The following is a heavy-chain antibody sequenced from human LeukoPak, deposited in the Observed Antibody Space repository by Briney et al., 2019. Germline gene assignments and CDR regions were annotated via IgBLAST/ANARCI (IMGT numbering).Heavy chain of an antibody. CDR1: GFTFTSSA. CDR3: AADSHTTDYGDYETDYYYYGMDV. D-gene: IGHD4-17*01. CDR2: IVVGSGNT. V-gene: IGHV1-58*02. J-gene: IGHJ6*02. Sequence: LVKVSCKASGFTFTSSAMQWVRQARGQRLEWIGWIVVGSGNTNYAQKFQERVTITRDMSTSTAYMELSSLRSEDTAVYYCAADSHTTDYGDYETDYYYYGMDVWGQGTTVTVSS.